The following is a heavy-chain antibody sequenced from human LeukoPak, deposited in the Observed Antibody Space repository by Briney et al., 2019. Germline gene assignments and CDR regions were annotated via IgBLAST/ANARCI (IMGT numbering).Heavy chain of an antibody. CDR2: IYHSGST. CDR3: ARDFKGRWLPRLFDY. V-gene: IGHV4-4*02. CDR1: GGSISRSNW. Sequence: SETLSLTCAVSGGSISRSNWWSWVRQSPGKGLEWIGEIYHSGSTNYNPSLKSRVTISVDKSKNQFSLKLSSVTAADTAVYYCARDFKGRWLPRLFDYWGQGTLVTVSS. D-gene: IGHD5-24*01. J-gene: IGHJ4*02.